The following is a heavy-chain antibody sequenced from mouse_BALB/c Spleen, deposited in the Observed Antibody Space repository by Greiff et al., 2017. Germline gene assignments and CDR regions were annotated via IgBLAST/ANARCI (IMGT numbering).Heavy chain of an antibody. D-gene: IGHD2-1*01. CDR3: ARRGGYGNYVEYAMDY. CDR2: IHYSGST. J-gene: IGHJ4*01. V-gene: IGHV3-1*02. CDR1: GYSITSGYS. Sequence: EVKLVESGPDLVKPSQSLSLTCTVTGYSITSGYSWHWIRQFPGNKLEWMGYIHYSGSTNYNPSLKSRISITRDTSKNQFFLQLNSVTTEDTATYYCARRGGYGNYVEYAMDYWGQGTSVTVSS.